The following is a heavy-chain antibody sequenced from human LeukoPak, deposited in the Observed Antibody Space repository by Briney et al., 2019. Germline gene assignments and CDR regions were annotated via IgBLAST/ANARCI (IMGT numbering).Heavy chain of an antibody. D-gene: IGHD3-16*02. V-gene: IGHV1-2*02. CDR2: INPSSGGT. CDR1: GYTFTGYY. J-gene: IGHJ6*02. CDR3: ARDPITSGGVIVIPEILGMDV. Sequence: ASVKVSCKASGYTFTGYYMLWVRQAPGQGLEWMGWINPSSGGTNYAQKFQGRVTMTRDTSITTAYMELSRLRSDDTAVYYYARDPITSGGVIVIPEILGMDVWGQETTVTVSS.